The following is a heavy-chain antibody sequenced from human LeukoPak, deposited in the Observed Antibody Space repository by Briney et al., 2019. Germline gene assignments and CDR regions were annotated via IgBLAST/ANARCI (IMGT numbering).Heavy chain of an antibody. D-gene: IGHD6-6*01. CDR3: ARDYSSWFDY. V-gene: IGHV3-74*01. Sequence: PGGSLRLSCAASGFTFSSYWIHWVRQAPGKGLVWVSIINSDGSTTNYADPVKGRFTISRDNAKNTLYLQLNSLRPEDTAVYYCARDYSSWFDYWGQGTLVTVSS. CDR2: INSDGSTT. J-gene: IGHJ4*02. CDR1: GFTFSSYW.